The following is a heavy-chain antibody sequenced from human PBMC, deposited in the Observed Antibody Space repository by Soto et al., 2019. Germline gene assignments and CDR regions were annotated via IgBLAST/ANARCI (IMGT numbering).Heavy chain of an antibody. CDR3: AISVGGYYGSGSYYNEGVDAFDI. CDR2: FDPEDGET. Sequence: ASVKVSCKASGYTFSNYDITWVRQAPGKGLEWMGGFDPEDGETIYAQKFQGRVTMTEDTSTDTAYMELSSLRSEDTAVYYCAISVGGYYGSGSYYNEGVDAFDIWGQGTMVTVSS. J-gene: IGHJ3*02. CDR1: GYTFSNYD. V-gene: IGHV1-24*01. D-gene: IGHD3-10*01.